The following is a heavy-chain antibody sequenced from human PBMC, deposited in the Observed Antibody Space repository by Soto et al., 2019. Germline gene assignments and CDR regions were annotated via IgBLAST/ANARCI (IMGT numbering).Heavy chain of an antibody. CDR1: GFSFRDYW. J-gene: IGHJ6*03. D-gene: IGHD1-1*01. V-gene: IGHV3-7*01. CDR2: IKQDGSEK. Sequence: GGSLRLSCAASGFSFRDYWVTWVRQAPGKGLDWVANIKQDGSEKYYLDSLKGRFTISRDNAKNSVYLLMNSLRAEDTAVYYCARGKDGRRAGTYYFDMDVWGKGTTVPVSS. CDR3: ARGKDGRRAGTYYFDMDV.